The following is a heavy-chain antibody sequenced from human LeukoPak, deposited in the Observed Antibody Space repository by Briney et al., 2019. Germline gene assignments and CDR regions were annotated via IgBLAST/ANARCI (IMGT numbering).Heavy chain of an antibody. Sequence: GGSLRLSCVASGFTFSSYWMSWVRQAPGKGLEWVANIKQDGSEKYYVDSVKGRFTISRDNAKSSLYLQMNSLRADDTAVYYCARDYYFDYWGQGTLVTVSS. CDR2: IKQDGSEK. V-gene: IGHV3-7*01. CDR3: ARDYYFDY. J-gene: IGHJ4*02. CDR1: GFTFSSYW.